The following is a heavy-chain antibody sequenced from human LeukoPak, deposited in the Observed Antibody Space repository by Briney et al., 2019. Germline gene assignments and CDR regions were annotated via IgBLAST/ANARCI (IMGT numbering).Heavy chain of an antibody. J-gene: IGHJ6*04. CDR2: IYHSGST. V-gene: IGHV4-4*02. D-gene: IGHD6-13*01. CDR1: GGSISSSNW. Sequence: ASGTLSLTCAVSGGSISSSNWWSWVRQPPGKGLEWLGEIYHSGSTNYNPSLKSRVTISVDKSKNQFSLKLSSVTAADTAVYYCASSTPRVYYSYGMDVWGKGTTVTVSS. CDR3: ASSTPRVYYSYGMDV.